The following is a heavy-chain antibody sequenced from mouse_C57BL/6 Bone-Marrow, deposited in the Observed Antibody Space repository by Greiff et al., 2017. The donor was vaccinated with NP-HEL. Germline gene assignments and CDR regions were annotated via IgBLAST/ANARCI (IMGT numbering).Heavy chain of an antibody. D-gene: IGHD1-1*01. Sequence: VKLQESGAELARPGASVKMSCKASGYTFTSYTMHWVKQRPGQGLEWIGYINPSSGYTKYNQKFKDKATLTADKSSSTAYMQLSSLTSEDSAVYYCARSFHYYGSSYDYFDYWGQGTTLTVSS. V-gene: IGHV1-4*01. CDR2: INPSSGYT. J-gene: IGHJ2*01. CDR1: GYTFTSYT. CDR3: ARSFHYYGSSYDYFDY.